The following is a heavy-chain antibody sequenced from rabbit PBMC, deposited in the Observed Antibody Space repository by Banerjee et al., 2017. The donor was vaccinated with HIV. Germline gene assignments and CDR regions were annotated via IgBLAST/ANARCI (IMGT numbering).Heavy chain of an antibody. V-gene: IGHV1S45*01. CDR1: GIDFSRCG. CDR3: ASSDYDIITFNL. J-gene: IGHJ4*01. Sequence: QQQLEESGGGLVKPEGSLTLSCKASGIDFSRCGISWVRQAPGKGLEWIACINTNSGNAVYASWARGRFTISKTSSTTVTLQMTSLTAADTATYFCASSDYDIITFNLWGPGTLVTVS. D-gene: IGHD1-1*01. CDR2: INTNSGNA.